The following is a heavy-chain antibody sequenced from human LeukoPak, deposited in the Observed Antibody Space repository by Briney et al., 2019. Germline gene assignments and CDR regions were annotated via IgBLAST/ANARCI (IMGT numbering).Heavy chain of an antibody. V-gene: IGHV3-23*01. D-gene: IGHD5-18*01. CDR2: ISGSGGST. J-gene: IGHJ4*02. CDR3: AKDPSDRRDTAMAWPDY. Sequence: PGGSLRLSCAASGFTFSSYAMSWVRQAPGKGLEWVSAISGSGGSTYYADSVKGRFTISRDNSKNTLYLQMNSLRAEDTAVYYCAKDPSDRRDTAMAWPDYWGQGTLVTVSS. CDR1: GFTFSSYA.